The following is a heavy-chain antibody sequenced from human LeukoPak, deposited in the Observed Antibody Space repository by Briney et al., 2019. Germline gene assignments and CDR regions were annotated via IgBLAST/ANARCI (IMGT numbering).Heavy chain of an antibody. D-gene: IGHD3-22*01. CDR2: ISWNSGSI. V-gene: IGHV3-9*01. J-gene: IGHJ4*02. CDR3: AKDITGSSGYIFDY. Sequence: GGSLRLSCAASGFTFDDYAMHWVRQAPGKGLEWVSGISWNSGSIGYADSVKGRFTISRDNAKNSLYLQMNSLRAEDTALYYCAKDITGSSGYIFDYWGQGTLVTVSS. CDR1: GFTFDDYA.